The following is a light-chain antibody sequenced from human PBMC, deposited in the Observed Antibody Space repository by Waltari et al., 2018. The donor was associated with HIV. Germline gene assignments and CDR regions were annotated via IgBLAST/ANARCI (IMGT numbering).Light chain of an antibody. V-gene: IGLV2-23*02. CDR3: CSYAGSSTFE. J-gene: IGLJ3*02. CDR2: DVS. CDR1: SRAVGGYNY. Sequence: QSALTQPASVSGSPGQSLTIPCTGTSRAVGGYNYFSWYQQHPGKAPKLMIHDVSKRHSGVSNRFSGSKSGNTASLTISGLQAEDEADYYCCSYAGSSTFEFGGGTKLTVL.